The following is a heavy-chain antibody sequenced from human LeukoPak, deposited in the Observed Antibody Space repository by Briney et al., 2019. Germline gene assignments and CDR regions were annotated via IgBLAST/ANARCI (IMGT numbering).Heavy chain of an antibody. Sequence: GGSLRLSCAASGFTFDDYTMHWVRQAPGKGLEWVSLISWDGGSTYYADSVKGRFTISRDNSKNSLYLQMNSLRTEDTALYYCAKDESDYQQLPLNGLDYWGQGTLVTVSS. CDR2: ISWDGGST. CDR3: AKDESDYQQLPLNGLDY. J-gene: IGHJ4*02. V-gene: IGHV3-43*01. CDR1: GFTFDDYT. D-gene: IGHD6-13*01.